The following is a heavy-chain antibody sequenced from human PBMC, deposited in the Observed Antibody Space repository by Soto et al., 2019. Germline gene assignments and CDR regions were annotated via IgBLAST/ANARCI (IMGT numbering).Heavy chain of an antibody. CDR1: GFTFDDYA. D-gene: IGHD3-16*01. Sequence: EVQLVESGGGLVQPGRSLRLSCAASGFTFDDYAMHWVRQAPGKGLEWVSGISWNSGSIGYADSVKGRFTISRDNAKNSLYLQMNSLRAEDTALYYCAKDLDPDYILGLGAFDIWGQGTMVTVSS. CDR3: AKDLDPDYILGLGAFDI. V-gene: IGHV3-9*01. CDR2: ISWNSGSI. J-gene: IGHJ3*02.